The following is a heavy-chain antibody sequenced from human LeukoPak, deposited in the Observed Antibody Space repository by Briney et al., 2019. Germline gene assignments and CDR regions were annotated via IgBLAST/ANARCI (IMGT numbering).Heavy chain of an antibody. Sequence: ASETLSLTCTVSGGSISSSSYYWGWIRQPPGKGLEWIGSIYYSGSTYYNPSLKSRVTISVDTSKNQFSLKLSSVTAADTAVYYCARLKYYDILTGYSTQLDYWGQGTLVTVSS. CDR3: ARLKYYDILTGYSTQLDY. D-gene: IGHD3-9*01. V-gene: IGHV4-39*07. CDR2: IYYSGST. J-gene: IGHJ4*02. CDR1: GGSISSSSYY.